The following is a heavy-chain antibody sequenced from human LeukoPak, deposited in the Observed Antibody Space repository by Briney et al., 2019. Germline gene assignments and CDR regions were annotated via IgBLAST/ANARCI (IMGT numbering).Heavy chain of an antibody. V-gene: IGHV4-34*01. CDR2: INYSGST. D-gene: IGHD3-9*01. CDR1: GGSFSGHY. Sequence: SETLSLTCVVYGGSFSGHYWSWIRQPPGMGLEWIGEINYSGSTNYNPSLKSRVTISGDTSKNQFSLKLSSVTAADTAVYYCARGQYYDVLTGNYKNWLDPWGQGTLVTVSS. CDR3: ARGQYYDVLTGNYKNWLDP. J-gene: IGHJ5*02.